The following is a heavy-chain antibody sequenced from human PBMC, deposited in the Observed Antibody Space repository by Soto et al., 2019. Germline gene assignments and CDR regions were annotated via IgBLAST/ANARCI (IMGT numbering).Heavy chain of an antibody. J-gene: IGHJ4*02. Sequence: SETLSLTCTVSGGSISSSSYYWGWIRQPPGKGLEWIGSIFYSGSTYYNPSLKSRVTISVDTSKNQFSLKLSSVTAADTAVYYCARERELYDSSGYYYAGDFDYWGQGTLVTV. D-gene: IGHD3-22*01. CDR1: GGSISSSSYY. V-gene: IGHV4-39*07. CDR2: IFYSGST. CDR3: ARERELYDSSGYYYAGDFDY.